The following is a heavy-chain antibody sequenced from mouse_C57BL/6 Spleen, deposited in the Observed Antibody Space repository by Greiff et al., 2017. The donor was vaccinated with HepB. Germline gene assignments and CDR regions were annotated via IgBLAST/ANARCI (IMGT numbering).Heavy chain of an antibody. V-gene: IGHV1-81*01. CDR2: IYPRSGNT. D-gene: IGHD1-1*01. CDR1: GYTFTSYG. CDR3: ARITTVVAPSYDG. Sequence: QVQLKESGAELARPGASVKLSCKASGYTFTSYGISWVKQRPGQGLEWIGEIYPRSGNTYYNEKFKGKATLTADKSSSTAYMELRSLTSEDSAVDFCARITTVVAPSYDGWGQGTSVTVSS. J-gene: IGHJ4*01.